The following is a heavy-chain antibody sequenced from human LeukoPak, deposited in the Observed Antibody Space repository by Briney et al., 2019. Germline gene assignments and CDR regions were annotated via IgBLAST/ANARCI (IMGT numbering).Heavy chain of an antibody. CDR3: ARGPYPYQLLYRGDDWLDP. D-gene: IGHD2-2*02. Sequence: ASVKVSCKASGYTFTSYDINWVRQATGQGLEWMGWMNPNSGNTGYAQKFQGRVTMTRNTSISTAYMELSSLRSEDTAVYYCARGPYPYQLLYRGDDWLDPWGQGTLVTASS. CDR2: MNPNSGNT. V-gene: IGHV1-8*01. CDR1: GYTFTSYD. J-gene: IGHJ5*02.